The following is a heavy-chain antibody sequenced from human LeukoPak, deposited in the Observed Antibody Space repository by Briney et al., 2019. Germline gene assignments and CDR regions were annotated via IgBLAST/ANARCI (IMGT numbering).Heavy chain of an antibody. J-gene: IGHJ4*02. CDR2: MSNDGTYK. CDR1: GFTFSSYD. CDR3: VKDAGSGIVEDEFDY. V-gene: IGHV3-30*18. Sequence: GGSLRLSCAASGFTFSSYDIHWVRQAPGKGLEWVAVMSNDGTYKYYAESVKGRFTVSRDDSKNTLYLQMNSLRLEDTAVYYCVKDAGSGIVEDEFDYWGQGTLVAVSS. D-gene: IGHD3-22*01.